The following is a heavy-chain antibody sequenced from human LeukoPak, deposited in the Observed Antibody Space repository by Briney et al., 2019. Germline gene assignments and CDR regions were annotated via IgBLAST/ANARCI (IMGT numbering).Heavy chain of an antibody. CDR1: GRSISSSSYY. CDR3: ARLEGSSYY. V-gene: IGHV4-39*01. Sequence: PSEPLSLTCTVSGRSISSSSYYWGWIRQPPGKGLEWIGSIYYSGSTYYNPSLKSRVTISVDTSKNQSSLKLSSVTAADTAVYYCARLEGSSYYWGQGTLVTVSS. D-gene: IGHD2-15*01. CDR2: IYYSGST. J-gene: IGHJ4*02.